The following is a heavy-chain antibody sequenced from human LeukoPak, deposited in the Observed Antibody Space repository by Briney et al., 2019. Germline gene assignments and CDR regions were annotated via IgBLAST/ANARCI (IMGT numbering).Heavy chain of an antibody. J-gene: IGHJ4*02. D-gene: IGHD3-10*01. CDR2: IRYDGSNK. CDR1: GFTFSSYG. V-gene: IGHV3-30*02. CDR3: AKNGPRRITMVRGVPPHFDY. Sequence: PGGSLRLSCAASGFTFSSYGLHWVRQAPGKGLEWVALIRYDGSNKYYADSVKGRFTISRDNSKNTLYLQMNSLRAEDTAVYYCAKNGPRRITMVRGVPPHFDYWGQGTLVTVSS.